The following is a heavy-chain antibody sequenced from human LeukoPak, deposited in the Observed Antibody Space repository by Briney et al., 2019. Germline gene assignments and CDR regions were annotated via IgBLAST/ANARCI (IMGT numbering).Heavy chain of an antibody. CDR1: GFTFSNFW. J-gene: IGHJ4*02. CDR2: IKRDGSEK. CDR3: ARDLELTSTGRIAY. D-gene: IGHD2-8*02. Sequence: PGGSLRLSCAASGFTFSNFWMTWVRQAPGKGLEWVANIKRDGSEKHYVDSVKGRFTISRDNVKNSLFLQMTSLRAEDTAVYYCARDLELTSTGRIAYWGQGTLVTVSS. V-gene: IGHV3-7*01.